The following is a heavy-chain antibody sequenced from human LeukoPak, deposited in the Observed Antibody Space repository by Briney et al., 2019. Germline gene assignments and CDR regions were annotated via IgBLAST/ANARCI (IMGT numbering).Heavy chain of an antibody. CDR3: VSFYETY. CDR2: INSDGSWT. J-gene: IGHJ4*02. CDR1: GNYW. D-gene: IGHD2/OR15-2a*01. V-gene: IGHV3-74*01. Sequence: GGSLRLSCAASGNYWMHWVRQVPGKGLVWVSHINSDGSWTSYADSVKGRFTISKDNAKNTVYLQMNSLRAEDTAVYYCVSFYETYWGRGTLVTVS.